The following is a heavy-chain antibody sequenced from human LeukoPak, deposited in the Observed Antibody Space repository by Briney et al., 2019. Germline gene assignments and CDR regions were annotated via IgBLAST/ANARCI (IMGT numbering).Heavy chain of an antibody. Sequence: GGSLRLSCAASGFTFDDYAMHWVRQAPGRGLEWVSGISWNSGSIGYADSVKGRFTISRDNAKNSLYLQMSSLRAEDTALYYCAKDMGYYDSSGYSALFNYWGQGTLVTVSS. CDR3: AKDMGYYDSSGYSALFNY. CDR2: ISWNSGSI. J-gene: IGHJ4*02. D-gene: IGHD3-22*01. V-gene: IGHV3-9*01. CDR1: GFTFDDYA.